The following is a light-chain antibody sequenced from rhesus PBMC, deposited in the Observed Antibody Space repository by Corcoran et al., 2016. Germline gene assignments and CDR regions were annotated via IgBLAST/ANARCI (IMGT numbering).Light chain of an antibody. V-gene: IGKV1-43*02. CDR3: LQYNSDPYS. J-gene: IGKJ2*01. Sequence: DIQMTQSPSSLSASVGDRVTITCRASQGISTYLNWYQQKPGKAPKRLIYAASSLESGVPSRLSGRGSGTDFTPTICSLQPEDFVTYYCLQYNSDPYSFGQGTKVEIK. CDR2: AAS. CDR1: QGISTY.